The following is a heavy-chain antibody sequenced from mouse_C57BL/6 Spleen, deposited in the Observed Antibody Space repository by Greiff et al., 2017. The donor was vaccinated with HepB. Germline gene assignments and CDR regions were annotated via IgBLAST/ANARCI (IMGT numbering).Heavy chain of an antibody. CDR1: GYAFTNYL. J-gene: IGHJ2*01. CDR2: INPGSGGT. Sequence: QVQLQQSGAELVRPGTSVKVSCKASGYAFTNYLIEWVKQRPGLGLEWIGVINPGSGGTNYNEKFKGKATLTADKSSSTAYMQLSSLTSEDSAVYFCARGWGDYWGQGTTLTVSS. CDR3: ARGWGDY. D-gene: IGHD1-1*02. V-gene: IGHV1-54*01.